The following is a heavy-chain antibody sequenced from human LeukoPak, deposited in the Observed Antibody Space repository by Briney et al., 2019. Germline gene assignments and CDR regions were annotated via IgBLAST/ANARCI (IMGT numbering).Heavy chain of an antibody. J-gene: IGHJ6*02. CDR3: TTGPDIVVVPAAMGYYYGMDV. V-gene: IGHV3-15*01. Sequence: PGGSLRLSCAASGFTISNAWMSWVRQAPGKGLEWVGRIKSKTDGGTTDYAAPVKGRFTISRDDSKNTLYLQMNSLKTEDTAVYYCTTGPDIVVVPAAMGYYYGMDVWGQGTTVTVSS. D-gene: IGHD2-2*01. CDR1: GFTISNAW. CDR2: IKSKTDGGTT.